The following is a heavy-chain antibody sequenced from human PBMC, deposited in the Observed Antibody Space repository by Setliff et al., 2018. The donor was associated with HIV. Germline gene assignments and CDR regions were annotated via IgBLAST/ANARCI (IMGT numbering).Heavy chain of an antibody. CDR1: GGTFSSYA. V-gene: IGHV1-69*05. CDR2: IIPIFGTA. D-gene: IGHD5-12*01. Sequence: SVKVSCKASGGTFSSYAISWVRQAPGQGLEWMGGIIPIFGTANYAQKFEGRVTITTDESTSTAYVELSSLRPEDAAVYYCARQNYDGNSWDIWGQGTMVTVSS. CDR3: ARQNYDGNSWDI. J-gene: IGHJ3*02.